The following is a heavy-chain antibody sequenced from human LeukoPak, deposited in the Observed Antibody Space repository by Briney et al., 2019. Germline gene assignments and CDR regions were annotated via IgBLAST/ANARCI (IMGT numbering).Heavy chain of an antibody. D-gene: IGHD3-22*01. V-gene: IGHV1-2*02. CDR1: GYTFTSHD. CDR3: ALYYYDSSGYYFDY. CDR2: INPNSGGT. J-gene: IGHJ4*02. Sequence: ASVKVSCKASGYTFTSHDINWVRQATGQGLEWMGWINPNSGGTNYAQKFQGRVTMTRDTSISTAYMELSRLRSDDTAVYYCALYYYDSSGYYFDYWGQGTLVTVSS.